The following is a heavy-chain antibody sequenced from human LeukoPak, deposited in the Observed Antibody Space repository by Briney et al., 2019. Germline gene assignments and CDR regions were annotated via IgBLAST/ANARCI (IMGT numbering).Heavy chain of an antibody. CDR3: AREGYYYDSSGPDAFDI. J-gene: IGHJ3*02. CDR2: ISSSSSYI. V-gene: IGHV3-21*01. CDR1: GFTFSSYS. D-gene: IGHD3-22*01. Sequence: GGSLRLSCAASGFTFSSYSMNWVRQAPGKGLEWVSSISSSSSYIYYADSVKGRFTISRDNAKNSLYLQMSSLRAEDTAVYYCAREGYYYDSSGPDAFDIWGQGTMVTVSS.